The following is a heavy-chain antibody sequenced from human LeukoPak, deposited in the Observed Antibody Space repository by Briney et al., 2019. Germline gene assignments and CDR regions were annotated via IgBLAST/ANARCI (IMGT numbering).Heavy chain of an antibody. Sequence: PSQTLSLTCTVSGGSISSGDYYWSWIRQPPGKGLEWIGYIYYSGSTYYNPSLKSRVTISVDTSKNQFSLKLSSVTAADTAVYYCARVADDWNLFDYWGQGTLVTVSS. V-gene: IGHV4-30-4*08. D-gene: IGHD1-1*01. CDR1: GGSISSGDYY. J-gene: IGHJ4*02. CDR3: ARVADDWNLFDY. CDR2: IYYSGST.